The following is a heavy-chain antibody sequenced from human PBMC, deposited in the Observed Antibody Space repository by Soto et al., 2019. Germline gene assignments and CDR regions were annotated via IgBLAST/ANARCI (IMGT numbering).Heavy chain of an antibody. Sequence: DVQLVESGGGLVQPGGSRRISCVASGFTFSNYWMHWVRQVPGKGPVWVSRISADGRYTVYADSVKGRFTISRDNANNTLFLQMDSLRVEDTAVYYCAKDRGGNRGHSLDVFDSCGQGVQLPV. CDR3: AKDRGGNRGHSLDVFDS. V-gene: IGHV3-74*01. CDR2: ISADGRYT. J-gene: IGHJ4*02. CDR1: GFTFSNYW. D-gene: IGHD3-10*01.